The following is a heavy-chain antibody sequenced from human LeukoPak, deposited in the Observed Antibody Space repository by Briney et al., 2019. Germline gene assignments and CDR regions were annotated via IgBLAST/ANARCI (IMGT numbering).Heavy chain of an antibody. J-gene: IGHJ4*02. D-gene: IGHD6-6*01. CDR2: IKQDGSEK. CDR3: TKAVSEYSSSSWDY. V-gene: IGHV3-7*05. CDR1: GFTFSSYW. Sequence: GGSLRLSCAASGFTFSSYWMSWVRQAPGKGLEWVANIKQDGSEKYYVDSVKGRFTISRDNAKNSLYLQMNSLRAEDTAVYYCTKAVSEYSSSSWDYWGQGTLVTVSS.